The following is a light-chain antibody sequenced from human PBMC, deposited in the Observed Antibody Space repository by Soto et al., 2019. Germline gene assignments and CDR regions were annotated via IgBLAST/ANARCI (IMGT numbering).Light chain of an antibody. J-gene: IGKJ5*01. Sequence: EIVLTQSPATLSLSPGERATLSCRASQSVSSYLAWYQHKPGQAPRLLIYDASNRATGIPARFSGSGSGTDFTLTISSLQSEDFAVYYCQQYNKWPITFGQGTRLEIK. V-gene: IGKV3-11*01. CDR1: QSVSSY. CDR2: DAS. CDR3: QQYNKWPIT.